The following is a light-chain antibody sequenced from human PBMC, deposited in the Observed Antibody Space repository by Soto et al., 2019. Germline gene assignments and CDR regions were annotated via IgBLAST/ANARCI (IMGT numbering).Light chain of an antibody. CDR1: QSVSSY. Sequence: EIVLTQSPATLSLSPRERATHSCRASQSVSSYLAWYQQKPGQAPRLLIYDASNRATGIPARFSGSGSGTDFTLTISILEPEDFAVYHCQQRSNWPPLTFGPGTKVDIK. J-gene: IGKJ3*01. CDR3: QQRSNWPPLT. V-gene: IGKV3-11*01. CDR2: DAS.